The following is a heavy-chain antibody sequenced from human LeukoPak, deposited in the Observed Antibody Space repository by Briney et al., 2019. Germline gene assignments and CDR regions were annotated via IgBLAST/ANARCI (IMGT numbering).Heavy chain of an antibody. CDR3: ARVLDTAKDYYYYGMDV. D-gene: IGHD5-18*01. J-gene: IGHJ6*02. V-gene: IGHV3-30*04. Sequence: GGSLRLSCAASGFTFSSYAMHWVRQAPGKGLEWVAVISYDGSNKYYADSVKGRFTISRDNSKNTLYLQMNSLRAEDTAVYYCARVLDTAKDYYYYGMDVRGQGTTVTVSS. CDR1: GFTFSSYA. CDR2: ISYDGSNK.